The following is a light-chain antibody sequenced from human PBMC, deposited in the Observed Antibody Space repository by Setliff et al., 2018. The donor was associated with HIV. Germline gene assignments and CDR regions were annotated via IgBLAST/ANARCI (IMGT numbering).Light chain of an antibody. J-gene: IGLJ2*01. CDR2: EVR. CDR1: NSDVGGYNY. CDR3: ASFTVRNTVV. Sequence: HSALTQPASVSGSPGQSITISCTGTNSDVGGYNYVSWYQQHPGRAPKLIIYEVRNRPSGVSNRFSGSKSGNTASLSISGLQGEDEADYYCASFTVRNTVVFGGGTKVTVL. V-gene: IGLV2-14*01.